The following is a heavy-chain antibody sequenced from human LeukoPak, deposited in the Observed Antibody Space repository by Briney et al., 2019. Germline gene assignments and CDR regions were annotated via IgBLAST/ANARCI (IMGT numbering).Heavy chain of an antibody. CDR2: ILNNGVST. CDR1: GFNFGTYA. CDR3: AKGGGRPLDDAFDV. J-gene: IGHJ3*01. Sequence: GGSLRLSCAASGFNFGTYAMTWVRQAPGMGLEWVSTILNNGVSTYHADSVKGRFTISRDNSRNTLHLQMNGLRAEDTAIYYCAKGGGRPLDDAFDVWGQGTMVTVSS. V-gene: IGHV3-23*01.